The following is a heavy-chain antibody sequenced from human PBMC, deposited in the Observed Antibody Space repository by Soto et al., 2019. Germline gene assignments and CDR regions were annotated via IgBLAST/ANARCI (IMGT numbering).Heavy chain of an antibody. V-gene: IGHV1-3*01. J-gene: IGHJ5*02. CDR1: GYTFTSYG. Sequence: ASVKVSCKASGYTFTSYGIHWVRQAPGQRLEWMGWINAANGDTKYTPKFQGRVTITRDTSASTAYMELSSLRSEDTAVYYCVRRHVSATGIDWFDPWGQGTLVTVSS. D-gene: IGHD6-13*01. CDR3: VRRHVSATGIDWFDP. CDR2: INAANGDT.